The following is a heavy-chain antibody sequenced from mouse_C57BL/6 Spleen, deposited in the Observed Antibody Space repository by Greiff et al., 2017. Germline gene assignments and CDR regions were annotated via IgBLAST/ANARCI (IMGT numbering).Heavy chain of an antibody. V-gene: IGHV14-3*01. Sequence: VPLQQSVAELVRPGASVKLSCTASGFNIKNTYMHWVKHRPEQGLEWIGRLDPANGNTKYAPKFQGKATITADTSANTAYLQLSSLTSEDTAIYYCARGYYGSSYVGAMDYWGQGTSVTVSS. CDR1: GFNIKNTY. CDR2: LDPANGNT. CDR3: ARGYYGSSYVGAMDY. J-gene: IGHJ4*01. D-gene: IGHD1-1*01.